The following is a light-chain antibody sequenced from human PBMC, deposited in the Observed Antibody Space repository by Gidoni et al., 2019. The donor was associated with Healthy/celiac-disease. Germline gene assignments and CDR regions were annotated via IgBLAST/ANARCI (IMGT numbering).Light chain of an antibody. J-gene: IGLJ2*01. Sequence: SYELTQPLSVSVALGQTARIPCGGNNIGSKNVPWYQQKPGQAPVLVIYRDSNRPSGIPERFSGSNSGNTATLTISRAQAGDEADYYCQVWDSSSVVFGGGTKLTVL. CDR2: RDS. CDR3: QVWDSSSVV. CDR1: NIGSKN. V-gene: IGLV3-9*01.